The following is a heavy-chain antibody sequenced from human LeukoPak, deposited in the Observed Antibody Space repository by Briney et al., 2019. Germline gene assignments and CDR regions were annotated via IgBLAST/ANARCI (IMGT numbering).Heavy chain of an antibody. CDR1: GGSISSSSYY. V-gene: IGHV4-61*01. CDR2: IYYSGST. D-gene: IGHD3-10*01. CDR3: ARDGPSYYGSGRFDY. J-gene: IGHJ4*02. Sequence: PSETLSLTCTVSGGSISSSSYYWSWIRQPPGKGLEWIGYIYYSGSTNYNPSLKSRVTISVDTSKNQFSLKLSSVTAADTAVYYCARDGPSYYGSGRFDYWGQGTLVTVSS.